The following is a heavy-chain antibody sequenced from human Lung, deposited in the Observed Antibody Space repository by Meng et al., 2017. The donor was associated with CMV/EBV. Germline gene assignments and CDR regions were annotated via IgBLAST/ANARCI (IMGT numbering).Heavy chain of an antibody. V-gene: IGHV3-30*03. CDR2: LSYDGGDK. J-gene: IGHJ3*01. D-gene: IGHD2-15*01. CDR1: GFSLNNHG. Sequence: SXKISXXASGFSLNNHGMHWIRQAPGKGLEWLAVLSYDGGDKFYGASVKGRFIVSRDSPRNILYLHMNSLRSEDTAVYFCARDMMLGQAARQTFDVWGQGXLVTVSS. CDR3: ARDMMLGQAARQTFDV.